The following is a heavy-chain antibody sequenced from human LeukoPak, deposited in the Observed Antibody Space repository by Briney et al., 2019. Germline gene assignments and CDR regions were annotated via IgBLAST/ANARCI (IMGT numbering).Heavy chain of an antibody. V-gene: IGHV1-2*02. Sequence: ASVKVSCKASGYTFTGYYMHWVRQAPGQGLEWMGWINPNSGGTNYAQKFQGRVTMTRDTSISTAYMELSRLRSDDTAVYYCARGVVVAATLLFDYWGQRTLVTVSS. CDR1: GYTFTGYY. CDR2: INPNSGGT. D-gene: IGHD2-15*01. CDR3: ARGVVVAATLLFDY. J-gene: IGHJ4*02.